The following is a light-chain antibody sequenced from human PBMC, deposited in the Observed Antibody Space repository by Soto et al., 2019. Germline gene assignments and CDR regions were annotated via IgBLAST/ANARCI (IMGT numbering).Light chain of an antibody. Sequence: QSVLTQPPSASAPPGQRVTISCSGSSSNIGSNTVNWYQQLPGTAPKLLIYTNTQRPSGVPDRFSGSKSGTSGSLAISGLQSEDEADYYCASWDDSLNGVVFGGGTKVTVL. CDR3: ASWDDSLNGVV. CDR2: TNT. J-gene: IGLJ2*01. V-gene: IGLV1-44*01. CDR1: SSNIGSNT.